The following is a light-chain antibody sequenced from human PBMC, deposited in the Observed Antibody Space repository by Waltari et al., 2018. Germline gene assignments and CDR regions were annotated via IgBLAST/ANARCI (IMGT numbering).Light chain of an antibody. J-gene: IGKJ4*01. Sequence: DIQMTQSTSSLSASVGDRVTITCQASKDISNYLNWYQQKPGKAPKLLIYDASNLETGVPSRFSGSGSGTDFTFTISSLQPEDIATYYCQQYDNLLLTFGGGTKVEIK. V-gene: IGKV1-33*01. CDR2: DAS. CDR3: QQYDNLLLT. CDR1: KDISNY.